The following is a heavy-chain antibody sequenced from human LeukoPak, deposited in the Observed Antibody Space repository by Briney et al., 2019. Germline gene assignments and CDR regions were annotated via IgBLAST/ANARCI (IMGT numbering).Heavy chain of an antibody. V-gene: IGHV1-69*05. J-gene: IGHJ4*02. D-gene: IGHD3-22*01. CDR1: GGTFSSYA. CDR2: IIPIFGTA. Sequence: SVKVSCKASGGTFSSYAISWVRQAPGQGLEWMGGIIPIFGTANYAQKFRGRVTITTDESTSTAYMELSSLRSEDTAVYYCARRVKDYYDSSGYFGPFDYWGQGTLVTVSS. CDR3: ARRVKDYYDSSGYFGPFDY.